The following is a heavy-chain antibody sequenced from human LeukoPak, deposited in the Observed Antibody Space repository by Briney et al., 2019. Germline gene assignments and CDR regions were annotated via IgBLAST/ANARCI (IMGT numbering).Heavy chain of an antibody. D-gene: IGHD5-18*01. Sequence: SETLSLTCTVSGGSISSYHWSWIRQPPGKGLEWIGYIYYSGSTNYNPSLKSRVTISVDTSKNQFSLKLSSVTAADTAVYYCARAGYTDAFDIWGQGTMVTVSS. J-gene: IGHJ3*02. CDR3: ARAGYTDAFDI. V-gene: IGHV4-59*01. CDR1: GGSISSYH. CDR2: IYYSGST.